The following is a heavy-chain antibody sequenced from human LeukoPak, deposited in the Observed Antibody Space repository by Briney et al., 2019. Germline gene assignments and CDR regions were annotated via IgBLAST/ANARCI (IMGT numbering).Heavy chain of an antibody. CDR1: GYTFTSYD. V-gene: IGHV1-2*02. J-gene: IGHJ6*03. CDR2: INPNSGGT. CDR3: ARDSGSGYYYYYYMDV. D-gene: IGHD3-10*01. Sequence: ASVKVSCKASGYTFTSYDINWVRQATGQGLEWMGWINPNSGGTNYAQKFQGRVTMTRDTSISTAYMELSRLRSDDTAVYYCARDSGSGYYYYYYMDVWGKGTTVTVSS.